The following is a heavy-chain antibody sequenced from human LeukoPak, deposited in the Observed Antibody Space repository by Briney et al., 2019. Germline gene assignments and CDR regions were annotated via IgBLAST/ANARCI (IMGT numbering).Heavy chain of an antibody. Sequence: PGGSLRLSCAASGFTFSSYSMNWVRQAPGKGLEWVSSISSSSSYIYYADSVKGRFTISRDNAKNSLYLQMNSLRAEDTAVYYCARRPYGSDDAFDIWGQGTMVTVSS. J-gene: IGHJ3*02. V-gene: IGHV3-21*01. CDR3: ARRPYGSDDAFDI. CDR2: ISSSSSYI. CDR1: GFTFSSYS. D-gene: IGHD3-10*01.